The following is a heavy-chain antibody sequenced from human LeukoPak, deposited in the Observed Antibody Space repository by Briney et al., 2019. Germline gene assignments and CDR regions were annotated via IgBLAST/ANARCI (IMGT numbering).Heavy chain of an antibody. CDR2: ISGSGGST. Sequence: GGSLRLSCVASGFSISDYWMHWVRQAPGKGLEWVSAISGSGGSTYYADSVKGRFTISRDNSKNTLYLQMNSLRAEDTAVYYCAKGRGISRNDAFDIWGQGTLVTVSS. J-gene: IGHJ3*02. CDR3: AKGRGISRNDAFDI. D-gene: IGHD2-15*01. V-gene: IGHV3-23*01. CDR1: GFSISDYW.